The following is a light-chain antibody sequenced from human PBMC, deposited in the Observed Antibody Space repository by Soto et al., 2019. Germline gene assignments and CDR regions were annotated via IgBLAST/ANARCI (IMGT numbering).Light chain of an antibody. Sequence: DIQMTQSPSSLSASVGDRVTITCRASLSIGNNLNWYHQKPGTAPKVLIYASSSLQSGVPSRFSGSGSGTEFTLTISSLQPEDFATYYCQQSYITPRTFGQGTKLEIK. V-gene: IGKV1-39*01. CDR3: QQSYITPRT. CDR2: ASS. CDR1: LSIGNN. J-gene: IGKJ2*01.